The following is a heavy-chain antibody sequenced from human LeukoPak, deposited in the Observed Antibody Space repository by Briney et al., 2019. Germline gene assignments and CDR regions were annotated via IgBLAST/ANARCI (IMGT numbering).Heavy chain of an antibody. D-gene: IGHD2-2*01. CDR1: GFTFSSYG. J-gene: IGHJ4*02. V-gene: IGHV3-30*18. Sequence: GRSLRLSCAASGFTFSSYGMHWVRQAPGKGLEWVAVISYDGSNKYYADSVKGRFTISRDNSKNTLYLQMNSLRAEDTAVYYCAKSRMIVVVPAAIIDWGQGTLGTVSS. CDR2: ISYDGSNK. CDR3: AKSRMIVVVPAAIID.